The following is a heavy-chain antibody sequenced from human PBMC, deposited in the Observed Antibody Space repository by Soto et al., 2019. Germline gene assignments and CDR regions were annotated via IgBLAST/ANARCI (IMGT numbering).Heavy chain of an antibody. CDR1: GFTFSSYA. CDR3: ARGLVGSGSYWNYYYYGMDV. J-gene: IGHJ6*02. CDR2: ISYDGSNK. Sequence: GGSLRLSCAASGFTFSSYAMHWVRQAPGKGLEWVAVISYDGSNKYYADSVKGRFTISRDNSKNTLYLQMNSLRAEDTAVYYCARGLVGSGSYWNYYYYGMDVWGQGTTVTVSS. V-gene: IGHV3-30-3*01. D-gene: IGHD3-10*01.